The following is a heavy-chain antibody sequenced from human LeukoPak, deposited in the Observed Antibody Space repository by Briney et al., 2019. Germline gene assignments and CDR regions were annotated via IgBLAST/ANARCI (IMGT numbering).Heavy chain of an antibody. J-gene: IGHJ4*02. V-gene: IGHV4-39*01. Sequence: NSSETLSLTCTVSGGSISSYYWGWIRQPPGKGLEWIGSIYYSGSTYYNPSLKSRVTISVDTSKNQFSLKLSSVTAADTAVYYCARRQYCTNGVCYKEYYFDYWGQGTLVTVSS. D-gene: IGHD2-8*01. CDR1: GGSISSYY. CDR2: IYYSGST. CDR3: ARRQYCTNGVCYKEYYFDY.